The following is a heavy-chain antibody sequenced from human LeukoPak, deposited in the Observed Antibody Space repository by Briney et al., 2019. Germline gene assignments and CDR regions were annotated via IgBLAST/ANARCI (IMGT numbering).Heavy chain of an antibody. Sequence: GRSLRLSCAASGFTFSSYGMDWVRQAPGKGLEWVAVISYDGSNKYYADSVKGRFTISRDNSKNTLYLQMNSLRAEDTAVYYCAKDRLFGVVIDYWGQGTLVTVSS. V-gene: IGHV3-30*18. CDR2: ISYDGSNK. CDR1: GFTFSSYG. D-gene: IGHD3-3*01. CDR3: AKDRLFGVVIDY. J-gene: IGHJ4*02.